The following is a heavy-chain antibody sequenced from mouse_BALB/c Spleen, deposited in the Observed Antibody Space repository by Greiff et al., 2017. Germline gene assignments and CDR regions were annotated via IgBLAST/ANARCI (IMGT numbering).Heavy chain of an antibody. CDR3: AREAYYYGSSHWYFDV. D-gene: IGHD1-1*01. Sequence: EVKLMESGGGLVKPGGSLKLSCAASGFTFSSYAMSWVRQTPEKRLEWVASISSGGSTYYPDSVKGRFTISRDNARNILYLQMSSLRSEDTAMYYCAREAYYYGSSHWYFDVWGAGTTVTGSA. J-gene: IGHJ1*01. CDR2: ISSGGST. CDR1: GFTFSSYA. V-gene: IGHV5-6-5*01.